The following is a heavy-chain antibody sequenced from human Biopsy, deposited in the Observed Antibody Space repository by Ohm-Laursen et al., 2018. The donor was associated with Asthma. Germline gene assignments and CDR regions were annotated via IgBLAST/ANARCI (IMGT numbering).Heavy chain of an antibody. CDR2: ISFDGSNK. V-gene: IGHV3-30*18. Sequence: TLSLTCAASDFTFSTYGMHWVRLAPGKGLDWVAVISFDGSNKNYTDSVKGRFTISRDNSRNTLHLQMNSLRAEDTAVYYCAKDVFPGWELRRGPDYWGQGTLVTVSS. D-gene: IGHD1-26*01. J-gene: IGHJ4*02. CDR1: DFTFSTYG. CDR3: AKDVFPGWELRRGPDY.